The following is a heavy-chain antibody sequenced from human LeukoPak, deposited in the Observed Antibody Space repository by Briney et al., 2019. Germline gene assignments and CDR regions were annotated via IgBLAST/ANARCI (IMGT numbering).Heavy chain of an antibody. CDR2: INPSGGST. D-gene: IGHD3-22*01. CDR1: GYTFTSYY. CDR3: ARDCLVYYYDSSGYCNDY. Sequence: GASVKVSCKASGYTFTSYYMHWVRQAPGQGLEWMGIINPSGGSTSYAQKFQGRVTMIRDTSTSTVYMELSSLRSEDTAVYYCARDCLVYYYDSSGYCNDYWGQGTLVTVSS. V-gene: IGHV1-46*01. J-gene: IGHJ4*02.